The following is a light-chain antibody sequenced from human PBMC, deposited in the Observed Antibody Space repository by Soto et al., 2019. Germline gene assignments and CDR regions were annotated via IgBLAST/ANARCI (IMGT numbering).Light chain of an antibody. CDR1: SSNIGSNT. V-gene: IGLV1-44*01. J-gene: IGLJ2*01. CDR3: AAWDDSLNGPV. Sequence: QSVLTQPPSASGTPGQRVTISCSGSSSNIGSNTVNWYQHLPGTAPKLLMYGDNERPSGVPDRFSGSKSGTSASLAVGGLQPEDEADYFCAAWDDSLNGPVFGGGTKVTVL. CDR2: GDN.